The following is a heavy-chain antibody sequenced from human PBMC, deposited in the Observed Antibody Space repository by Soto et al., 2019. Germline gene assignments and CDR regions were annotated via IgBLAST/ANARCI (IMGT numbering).Heavy chain of an antibody. V-gene: IGHV3-23*01. J-gene: IGHJ2*01. CDR3: AETGDRGYWYFDL. Sequence: GGSLRLSCAASGFTFSSYAMSWVRQAPGKGLEWVSAISGSGGSTYYADSVKGRFTISRDNSKNTLYLQMNSLRAEDTAVYYCAETGDRGYWYFDLWGRGTLVTVSS. CDR1: GFTFSSYA. D-gene: IGHD7-27*01. CDR2: ISGSGGST.